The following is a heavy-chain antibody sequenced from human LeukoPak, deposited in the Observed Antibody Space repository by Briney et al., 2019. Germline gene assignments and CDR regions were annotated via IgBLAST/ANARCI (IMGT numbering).Heavy chain of an antibody. CDR1: GGSFSGYY. D-gene: IGHD2-15*01. V-gene: IGHV4-34*01. Sequence: SETLSFTCAVYGGSFSGYYWSWIRQPPGKGLEWIGEINHSGSTNYNPSLKSRVTISVDTSKNQFSLKLSSVTAADTAVYYCARAAGVVVAATDSFDYWGQGTLVTVSS. CDR2: INHSGST. CDR3: ARAAGVVVAATDSFDY. J-gene: IGHJ4*02.